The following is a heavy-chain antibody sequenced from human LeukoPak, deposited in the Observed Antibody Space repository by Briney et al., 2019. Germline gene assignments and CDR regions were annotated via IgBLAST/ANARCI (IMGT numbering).Heavy chain of an antibody. CDR2: ITSSSSYI. CDR3: AREYSSSSYYYGMDV. V-gene: IGHV3-21*01. CDR1: GFTVSSYD. D-gene: IGHD6-13*01. Sequence: PGGSLRLSCAASGFTVSSYDMNWVRQAPGKGLEWVSSITSSSSYIYYADSVKGRFTISRDNAKNSLYLQMNTLRAEDTAVYYCAREYSSSSYYYGMDVWGQGTTVTVSS. J-gene: IGHJ6*02.